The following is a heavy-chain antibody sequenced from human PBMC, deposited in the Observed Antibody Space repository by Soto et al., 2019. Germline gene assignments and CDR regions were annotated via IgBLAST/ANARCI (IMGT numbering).Heavy chain of an antibody. CDR3: AYRTTTVTWWFDP. CDR1: GFSLTNSGVG. V-gene: IGHV2-5*02. J-gene: IGHJ5*02. Sequence: QITLKESGPTLVKPTQTLTLTCTFSGFSLTNSGVGVGWIRQPPGKPLEWLALIYWDDDKRYSPSLKRRLTLTKDTSHNQVVLTMTNMDPADTATYFCAYRTTTVTWWFDPWGQGTLVTVSS. D-gene: IGHD4-17*01. CDR2: IYWDDDK.